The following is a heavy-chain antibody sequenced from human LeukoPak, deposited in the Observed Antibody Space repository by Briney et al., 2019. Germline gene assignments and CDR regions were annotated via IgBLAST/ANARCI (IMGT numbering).Heavy chain of an antibody. CDR2: IYYSGST. V-gene: IGHV4-59*01. D-gene: IGHD6-13*01. CDR3: ARRIAAAGRGYYFDY. J-gene: IGHJ4*02. CDR1: GGSISSYY. Sequence: ETLSLTCTVSGGSISSYYWSWIRQPPGKGLEWIGYIYYSGSTNYNPSLKSRVTISVDTSKNQFSLKLSSVTAADTAVYYCARRIAAAGRGYYFDYWGQGTLVTVSS.